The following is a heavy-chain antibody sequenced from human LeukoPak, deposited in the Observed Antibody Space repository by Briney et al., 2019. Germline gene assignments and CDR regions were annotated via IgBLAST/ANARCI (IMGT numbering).Heavy chain of an antibody. CDR1: GYTFTSYG. V-gene: IGHV1-69*13. CDR2: IIPMFGTA. CDR3: ARALWLRVQFDY. Sequence: VASVKVSCKASGYTFTSYGISWVRQAPGQGLEWMGGIIPMFGTANYAQKFQGRVTITADESTSTAYMELSSLRSEDTAVYYCARALWLRVQFDYWGQGTPVTVSS. J-gene: IGHJ4*02. D-gene: IGHD2-21*01.